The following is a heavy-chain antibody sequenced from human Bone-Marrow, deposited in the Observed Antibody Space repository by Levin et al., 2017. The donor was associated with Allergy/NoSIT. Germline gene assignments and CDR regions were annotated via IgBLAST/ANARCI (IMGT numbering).Heavy chain of an antibody. V-gene: IGHV3-23*01. D-gene: IGHD3-10*01. CDR2: ISGSGGST. J-gene: IGHJ3*02. Sequence: PGESLKISCAASGFTFSSYAMSWVRQAPGKGLEWVSAISGSGGSTYYADSVKGRFTISRDNSKNTLYLQMNSLRAEDTAVYYCASRGGDGAFDIWGQGTMVTVSS. CDR3: ASRGGDGAFDI. CDR1: GFTFSSYA.